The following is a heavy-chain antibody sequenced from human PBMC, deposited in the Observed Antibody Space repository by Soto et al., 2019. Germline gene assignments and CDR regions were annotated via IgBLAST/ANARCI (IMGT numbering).Heavy chain of an antibody. CDR2: INPNSGST. V-gene: IGHV1-46*01. Sequence: ASVKVSCKASGYSVTSYYMHWVRQAPGQGLEWMGIINPNSGSTTYAQKFQGRVTMTRDTSTSTVYMELTSLTSGDTAVYYCARAGIAYCSSTTCYLYYYVMDVWGQGTTVTVSS. D-gene: IGHD2-2*01. J-gene: IGHJ6*02. CDR1: GYSVTSYY. CDR3: ARAGIAYCSSTTCYLYYYVMDV.